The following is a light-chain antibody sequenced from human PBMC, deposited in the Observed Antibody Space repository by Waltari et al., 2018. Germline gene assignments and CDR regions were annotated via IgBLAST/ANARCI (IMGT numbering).Light chain of an antibody. J-gene: IGKJ1*01. Sequence: ETVMPQSPATLSVSHAARATLSSRSSQSVSSNLAWYQQKPGQAPRLLIYGASTRATGIPARFSGSGSGTEFTLTISSLQSDDFAVYYCQQYDKWYPRTFGQGTKVEFK. CDR2: GAS. V-gene: IGKV3-15*01. CDR3: QQYDKWYPRT. CDR1: QSVSSN.